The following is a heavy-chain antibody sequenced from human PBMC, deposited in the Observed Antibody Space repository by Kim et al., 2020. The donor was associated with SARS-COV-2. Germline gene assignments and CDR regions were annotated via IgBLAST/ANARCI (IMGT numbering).Heavy chain of an antibody. Sequence: EKYYGDSVKGRFTISRDNAKNSLYLQMNSLRAEDTAVYYCARDESTRFDPWGQGTLVTVSS. CDR2: EK. D-gene: IGHD2-2*01. V-gene: IGHV3-7*03. J-gene: IGHJ5*02. CDR3: ARDESTRFDP.